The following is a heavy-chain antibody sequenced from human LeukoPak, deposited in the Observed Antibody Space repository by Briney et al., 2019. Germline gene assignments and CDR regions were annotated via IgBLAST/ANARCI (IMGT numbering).Heavy chain of an antibody. D-gene: IGHD3-10*01. V-gene: IGHV3-23*01. CDR2: LSGGGDST. CDR1: GFTFSSNA. Sequence: GGSLRLSCETSGFTFSSNAMSWVRQAPGKGLEWVSALSGGGDSTYYADSVKGRFTISRDNSKNTLYLQMNSLRAEDTAVYSCAKGYYGSGSYGWFDYWGQGTLVTVSS. J-gene: IGHJ4*02. CDR3: AKGYYGSGSYGWFDY.